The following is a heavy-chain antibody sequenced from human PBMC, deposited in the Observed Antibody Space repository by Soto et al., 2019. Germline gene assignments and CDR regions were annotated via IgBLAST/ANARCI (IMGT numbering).Heavy chain of an antibody. CDR3: ARGRHGDY. V-gene: IGHV1-18*01. CDR2: ISAHNGNT. J-gene: IGHJ4*02. Sequence: QVHLVQSGAEVKKPGASVKVSCKGSGYTFTSYGITWVRQAPGQGLEWMRWISAHNGNTDYAQKLQGRVTVTRDTSTSTAYMELRSLRSDDTAVYYCARGRHGDYWGQGALVTVSS. CDR1: GYTFTSYG.